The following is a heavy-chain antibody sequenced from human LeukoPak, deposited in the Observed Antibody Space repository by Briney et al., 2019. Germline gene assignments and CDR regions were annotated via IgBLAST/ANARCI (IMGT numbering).Heavy chain of an antibody. D-gene: IGHD6-13*01. J-gene: IGHJ4*02. Sequence: SVKVSRKASGGTFSSYAISWVRQAPGQGLEWMGGIIPIFGTANYAQKFQGRVTITADESTSTAYMELSSLRSEDTAVYYCARALVKGIAAAAYVYYFDYWGQGTLVTVSS. CDR1: GGTFSSYA. CDR2: IIPIFGTA. V-gene: IGHV1-69*01. CDR3: ARALVKGIAAAAYVYYFDY.